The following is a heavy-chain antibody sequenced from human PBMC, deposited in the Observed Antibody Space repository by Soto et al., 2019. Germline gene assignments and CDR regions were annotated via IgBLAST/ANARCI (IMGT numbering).Heavy chain of an antibody. CDR3: ARYTEAYFDY. Sequence: QVQLQESGPGLVKPSQTLSLTCTVSGDSISSAGHYWSWIRQHPGKGLEWIGYIYYSGTTYNNPYHRSRILISVDTSKNQFSLKLSSVTAADTAMYYCARYTEAYFDYWGQGILVTVSS. J-gene: IGHJ4*02. D-gene: IGHD2-2*02. CDR2: IYYSGTT. V-gene: IGHV4-31*03. CDR1: GDSISSAGHY.